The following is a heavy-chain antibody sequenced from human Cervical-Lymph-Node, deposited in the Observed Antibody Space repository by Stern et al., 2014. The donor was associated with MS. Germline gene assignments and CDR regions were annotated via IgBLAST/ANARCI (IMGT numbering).Heavy chain of an antibody. CDR2: VVVFNGNA. Sequence: QLVESGPEVKKPGTSVKVSCKASGITFSRSAIQWLRQATGQRPEWIGWVVVFNGNANFAPGFQERVPITRDTSISTVYMELRSLKSEDTAIYYCASERYTYYDDQRPPGGFDPGGQGTLATVSP. J-gene: IGHJ5*02. D-gene: IGHD5-18*01. CDR1: GITFSRSA. V-gene: IGHV1-58*02. CDR3: ASERYTYYDDQRPPGGFDP.